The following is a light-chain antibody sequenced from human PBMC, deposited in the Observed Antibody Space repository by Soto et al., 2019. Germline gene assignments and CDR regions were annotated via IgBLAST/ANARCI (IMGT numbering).Light chain of an antibody. CDR1: SSNIGAGYD. CDR3: SLYTSENTYV. V-gene: IGLV1-40*01. Sequence: QSVLTQPPSVSGAPGQRVTISCPGSSSNIGAGYDVHWYQQLLGTAPKLLIYGNSNRPSGVPDRFSGSESGTSASLAITGLQAEDEADYYCSLYTSENTYVFGTGTNVTV. J-gene: IGLJ1*01. CDR2: GNS.